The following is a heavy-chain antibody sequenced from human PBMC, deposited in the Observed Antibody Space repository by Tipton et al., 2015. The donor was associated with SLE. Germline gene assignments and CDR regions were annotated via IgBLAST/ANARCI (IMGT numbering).Heavy chain of an antibody. Sequence: TLSLTCTVSGGSISGYYWSWIRQPPGKGLEWIGYIYTSGSTNYNPSLKSRVTISVDTSKNQFSLKLSSVTAADTAVYYCARDPPSSYYYGMDVWGQGTTVTVSS. CDR2: IYTSGST. J-gene: IGHJ6*02. CDR1: GGSISGYY. D-gene: IGHD3-16*01. V-gene: IGHV4-4*08. CDR3: ARDPPSSYYYGMDV.